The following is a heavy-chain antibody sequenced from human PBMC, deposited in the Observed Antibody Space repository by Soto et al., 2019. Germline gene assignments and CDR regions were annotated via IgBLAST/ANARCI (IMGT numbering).Heavy chain of an antibody. J-gene: IGHJ4*02. CDR3: ARGGGAWYLDL. CDR2: IDDNGNT. V-gene: IGHV4-34*01. CDR1: GGSLGAYY. Sequence: QVQLQQWGAGLLKPSETLSLTCAVYGGSLGAYYWTWIRQPPGKGLERIGEIDDNGNTNSNPSLKSRLTMLVGTFHNQISLRLSSAPAADTAVYYCARGGGAWYLDLWGQGSLVTVSS. D-gene: IGHD2-21*02.